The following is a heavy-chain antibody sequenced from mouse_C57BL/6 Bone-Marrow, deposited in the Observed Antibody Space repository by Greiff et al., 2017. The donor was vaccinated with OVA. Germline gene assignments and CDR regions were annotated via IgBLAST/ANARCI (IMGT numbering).Heavy chain of an antibody. Sequence: VQLQESGAELARPGASVKLSCKASGYTFTSYGISWVKQRTGQGLEWIGEIYPRSGNTYYNEKFKGKATLTADKSSSTAYMELRSLTSEDSVVYFCARQGLRGFAYWGQGTLVTVSA. CDR3: ARQGLRGFAY. V-gene: IGHV1-81*01. CDR2: IYPRSGNT. J-gene: IGHJ3*01. D-gene: IGHD3-1*01. CDR1: GYTFTSYG.